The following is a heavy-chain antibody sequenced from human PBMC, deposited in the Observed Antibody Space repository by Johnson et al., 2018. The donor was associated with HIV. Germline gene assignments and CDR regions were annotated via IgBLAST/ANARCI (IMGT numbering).Heavy chain of an antibody. V-gene: IGHV3-74*02. CDR3: ASPERPTGTQEEAFDI. CDR2: SNSDGSST. Sequence: MLLVESGGGVVQPGRSLRLSCAASGFTFSSYGIHWVRQAPGKGLVWVSRSNSDGSSTSYADSVKGRFTISRDKGKNTLHLQMNSLRAEDTAVYYCASPERPTGTQEEAFDIWGQGTMVIVSS. J-gene: IGHJ3*02. D-gene: IGHD1-1*01. CDR1: GFTFSSYG.